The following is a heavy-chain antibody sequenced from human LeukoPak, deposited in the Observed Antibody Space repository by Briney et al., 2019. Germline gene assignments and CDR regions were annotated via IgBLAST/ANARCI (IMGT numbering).Heavy chain of an antibody. Sequence: PGGSLRLSCAASGFTFSNYWMHWVRQVPGKGLVWVSRINSDGSTTTYADSVKGRFSISRDNAKNTLHLQMHSLRAEDTAVYYCVRGIVTEDRWGQGTLVTVSS. J-gene: IGHJ5*02. V-gene: IGHV3-74*01. CDR1: GFTFSNYW. CDR2: INSDGSTT. CDR3: VRGIVTEDR. D-gene: IGHD2/OR15-2a*01.